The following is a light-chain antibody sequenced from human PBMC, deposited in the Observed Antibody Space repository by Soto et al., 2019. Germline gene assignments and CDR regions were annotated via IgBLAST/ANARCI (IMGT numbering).Light chain of an antibody. V-gene: IGKV3-11*01. CDR1: QRVTSF. Sequence: PGERATLSCRASQRVTSFLAWYQQKPGQAPRLLIYDASKRATGIPARFSGSGSGTDFTLTISSLEPEDFAVYYCQQRINWPLTFGGGTKVEIK. CDR2: DAS. J-gene: IGKJ4*01. CDR3: QQRINWPLT.